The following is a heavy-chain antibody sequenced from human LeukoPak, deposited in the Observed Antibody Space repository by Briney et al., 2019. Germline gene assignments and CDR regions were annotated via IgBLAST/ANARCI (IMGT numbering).Heavy chain of an antibody. Sequence: ETLSLTCTVSGGSISSYYWSWIRQPPGKGLEWVSSISSSSSYIYYADSVKGRFTISRDNAKNSLYLQMNSLRAEDTAVYYCARGLYGSGSSENDYWGQGTLVTVSS. CDR2: ISSSSSYI. CDR3: ARGLYGSGSSENDY. CDR1: GGSISSYY. J-gene: IGHJ4*02. D-gene: IGHD3-10*01. V-gene: IGHV3-21*01.